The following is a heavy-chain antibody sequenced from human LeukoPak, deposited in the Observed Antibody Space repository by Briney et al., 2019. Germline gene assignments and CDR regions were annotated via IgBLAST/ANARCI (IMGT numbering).Heavy chain of an antibody. Sequence: GGSLRLSCTVSGFTFSDYYMSWVRHAPGKGLEWVSYISSSGSMLHYADSVEGRFTISRDNAKNSLYLQMSSLRVEDTAVYYCTRRPYSSSWYYFDYWGQGTLVTVSS. J-gene: IGHJ4*02. D-gene: IGHD6-13*01. CDR1: GFTFSDYY. V-gene: IGHV3-11*04. CDR2: ISSSGSML. CDR3: TRRPYSSSWYYFDY.